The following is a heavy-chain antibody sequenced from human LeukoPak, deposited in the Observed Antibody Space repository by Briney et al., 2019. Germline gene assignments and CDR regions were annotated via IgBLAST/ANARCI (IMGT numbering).Heavy chain of an antibody. CDR1: GGSFSGYY. D-gene: IGHD6-19*01. CDR2: INHSGST. J-gene: IGHJ4*02. V-gene: IGHV4-34*01. CDR3: ATQWLGPYGY. Sequence: SETLSLTCAVYGGSFSGYYWSWIRQPPGKGLEWIGEINHSGSTNYNPSLKSRVTISVDTFKNQFSLKLSSVTAADTAVYYCATQWLGPYGYWGQGTLVTVSS.